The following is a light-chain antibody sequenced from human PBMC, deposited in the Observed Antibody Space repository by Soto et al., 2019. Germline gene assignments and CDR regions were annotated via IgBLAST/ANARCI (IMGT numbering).Light chain of an antibody. CDR2: EVN. Sequence: QSALTQPPSASGSPGQSVTISCTGTSSDVGGYNYVSWYQQHPGKAPKLMIYEVNKRPSGVPDRFSGSKSGDTASLTVSGLQADDEADYYCSSYAGSDIYVIFGGGTQLTVL. CDR1: SSDVGGYNY. CDR3: SSYAGSDIYVI. J-gene: IGLJ2*01. V-gene: IGLV2-8*01.